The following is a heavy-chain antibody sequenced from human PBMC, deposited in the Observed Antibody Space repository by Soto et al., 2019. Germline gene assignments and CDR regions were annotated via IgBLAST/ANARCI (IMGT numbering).Heavy chain of an antibody. V-gene: IGHV3-48*02. Sequence: EVQLVESGGGLVQPGGSLRLSCAASGFTLSSYSMNWVRQAPGKGREWVAYISSSSSTIYYADSMKGRFTISRDNAKNSLCLQMNSLRDEDTAVYYCARGGAYKIDYWGQGTLVTVSS. CDR1: GFTLSSYS. D-gene: IGHD1-20*01. CDR3: ARGGAYKIDY. CDR2: ISSSSSTI. J-gene: IGHJ4*02.